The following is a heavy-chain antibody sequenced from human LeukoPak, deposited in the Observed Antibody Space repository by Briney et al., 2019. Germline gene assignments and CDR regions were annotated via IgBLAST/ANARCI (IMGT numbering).Heavy chain of an antibody. V-gene: IGHV1-24*01. CDR2: FDPEDGET. J-gene: IGHJ3*02. Sequence: GASVKVSCKVSGYTLTELSMHWVRQAPGKGLEWMGGFDPEDGETIYAQKFQGRVTMTEDTSTDTAYMELSSLRSEDTAVYYCATVGRVVTMVRGVIIRTPNDAFDIWGQGTMVTVSS. CDR3: ATVGRVVTMVRGVIIRTPNDAFDI. CDR1: GYTLTELS. D-gene: IGHD3-10*01.